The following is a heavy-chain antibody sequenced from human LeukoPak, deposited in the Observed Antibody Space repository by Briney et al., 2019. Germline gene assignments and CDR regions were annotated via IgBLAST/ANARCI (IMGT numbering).Heavy chain of an antibody. Sequence: PGGSLRLSCAASGFSFDDHAMHWVRQAPGKGLEWVSGISWNSYSIGYVDSVKGRFTISRDNAKNSLYLQMNSLRPEDTALYYCVKEVCTGGNYCRGFFDYRGQGLLVTVSS. CDR2: ISWNSYSI. V-gene: IGHV3-9*01. CDR1: GFSFDDHA. CDR3: VKEVCTGGNYCRGFFDY. D-gene: IGHD2-8*02. J-gene: IGHJ4*02.